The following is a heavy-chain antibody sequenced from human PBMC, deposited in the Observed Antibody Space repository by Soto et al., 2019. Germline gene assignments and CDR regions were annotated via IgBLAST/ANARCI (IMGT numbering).Heavy chain of an antibody. J-gene: IGHJ6*03. V-gene: IGHV3-30*18. Sequence: GGSLRLSCAASGFTFSSYGMHWVRQAPGKGLEWVAVISYDGSNKYYADSVKGRFTISRDNFKNTLYLQMNSLRAEDTAVYYCAKDTIPERYYYYYYMDVWGKGTTVTVSS. CDR3: AKDTIPERYYYYYYMDV. CDR1: GFTFSSYG. D-gene: IGHD3-3*01. CDR2: ISYDGSNK.